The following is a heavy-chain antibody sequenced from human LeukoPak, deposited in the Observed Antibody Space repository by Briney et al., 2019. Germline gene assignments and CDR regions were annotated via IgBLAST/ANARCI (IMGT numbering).Heavy chain of an antibody. CDR1: GFTFSSYS. Sequence: GGSLRLSCAASGFTFSSYSMNWVRQAPGKGLEWVSSIGSSSSYIYYADSVKGRFTISRDNAKNSLYPQMNSLRAEDTAVYYCARDPTFYSSSWYDYWGQGTLVTVSS. CDR3: ARDPTFYSSSWYDY. CDR2: IGSSSSYI. V-gene: IGHV3-21*01. D-gene: IGHD6-13*01. J-gene: IGHJ4*02.